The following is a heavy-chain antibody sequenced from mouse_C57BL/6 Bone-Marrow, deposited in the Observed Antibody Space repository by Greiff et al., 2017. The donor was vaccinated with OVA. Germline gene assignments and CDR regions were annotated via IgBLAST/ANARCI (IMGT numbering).Heavy chain of an antibody. CDR1: GYTFTDYY. D-gene: IGHD2-4*01. J-gene: IGHJ3*01. CDR2: INPNNGGT. V-gene: IGHV1-26*01. CDR3: ARDYDGDPAWFAY. Sequence: EVQLQQSGPELVKPGASVKISCKASGYTFTDYYMNWVKQSHGKSLEWIGDINPNNGGTSYNQKFKGKATLTVDKSSSTAYMELRSLTSEDSAVYYCARDYDGDPAWFAYWGQGTLVTVSA.